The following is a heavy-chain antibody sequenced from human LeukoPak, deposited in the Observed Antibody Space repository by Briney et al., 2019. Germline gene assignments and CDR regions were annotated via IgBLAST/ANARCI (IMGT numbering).Heavy chain of an antibody. V-gene: IGHV1-2*02. D-gene: IGHD3-10*01. J-gene: IGHJ3*02. Sequence: ASVKVSCKTSGYRFTDYWIQWVRQAPGQGLEWMGWINTNTGGTVYAQKFQGRVTMTRDTSLTTSYMDLSRLTSDDTAVYYCARGGSFHEFDIWGQGTMVIVSS. CDR3: ARGGSFHEFDI. CDR2: INTNTGGT. CDR1: GYRFTDYW.